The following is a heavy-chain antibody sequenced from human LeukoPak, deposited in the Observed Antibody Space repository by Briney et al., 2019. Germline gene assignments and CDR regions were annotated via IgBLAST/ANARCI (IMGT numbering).Heavy chain of an antibody. Sequence: QAGGSLRLSCAASGFTFSSYAMHWVRQAPGKGLEWVAVISYDGSNKYYADSVKGRFTISRDNSKNTLYLQMNSLRAEDTAVYYCARALRRYDSSSWYDAFDIWGQGTMVTVSS. CDR3: ARALRRYDSSSWYDAFDI. J-gene: IGHJ3*02. CDR1: GFTFSSYA. CDR2: ISYDGSNK. D-gene: IGHD6-13*01. V-gene: IGHV3-30-3*01.